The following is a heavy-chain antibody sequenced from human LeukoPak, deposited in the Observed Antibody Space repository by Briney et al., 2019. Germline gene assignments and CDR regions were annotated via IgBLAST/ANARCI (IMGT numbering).Heavy chain of an antibody. Sequence: ASMKVSCKASGYTFTGYYMHWVRQAPGQGLEWMGWINPNSGGTNYAQKFQGRVTMTRDTSISTAYMELSRLRSDDTAVYYCATPYYDFWSGYRPPVPSFYGMDVWGQGTTVAVSS. CDR3: ATPYYDFWSGYRPPVPSFYGMDV. CDR2: INPNSGGT. CDR1: GYTFTGYY. V-gene: IGHV1-2*02. J-gene: IGHJ6*02. D-gene: IGHD3-3*01.